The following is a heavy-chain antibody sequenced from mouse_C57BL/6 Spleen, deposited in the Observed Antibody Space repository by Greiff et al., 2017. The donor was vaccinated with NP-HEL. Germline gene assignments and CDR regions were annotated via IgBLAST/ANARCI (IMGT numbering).Heavy chain of an antibody. V-gene: IGHV5-4*01. J-gene: IGHJ2*01. CDR3: ARDRGYDGLFDY. Sequence: EVQLVESGGGLVKPGGSLKLSCAASGFTFSSYAMSWVRQTPEKRLEWVATISDGGSYAYYPDNVKGRFTISRDNAKNNLYLQMSHLKSEDTAMYYCARDRGYDGLFDYWGQGTTLTVSS. D-gene: IGHD2-14*01. CDR2: ISDGGSYA. CDR1: GFTFSSYA.